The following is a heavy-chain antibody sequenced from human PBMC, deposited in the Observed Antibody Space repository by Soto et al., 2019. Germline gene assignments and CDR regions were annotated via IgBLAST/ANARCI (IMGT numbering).Heavy chain of an antibody. CDR3: NSGWNSDY. CDR2: IKRKTDGGTT. Sequence: EVQLVESGGGLVKPGGSLRLSCAASGFTFSNAWMSWVRQAPGKGLEWVGRIKRKTDGGTTEYAAAVKGRFTISRDDSNNTLYLQMNSLKTEDTAVYYCNSGWNSDYWGQGTLVTVSS. D-gene: IGHD1-7*01. J-gene: IGHJ4*02. CDR1: GFTFSNAW. V-gene: IGHV3-15*01.